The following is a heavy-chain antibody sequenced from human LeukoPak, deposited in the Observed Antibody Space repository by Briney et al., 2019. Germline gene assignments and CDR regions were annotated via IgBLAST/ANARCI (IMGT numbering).Heavy chain of an antibody. CDR2: IIPILGIA. Sequence: GSSVKVSCKASGGTFSSYAISWVRQAPGQGLEWMGRIIPILGIANYAQKFQGRVTITADKSTSTAYMELSSLRSEDTAVYYCARDRITMIVVSVHNWFDPWGQGTLVTVSS. J-gene: IGHJ5*02. CDR1: GGTFSSYA. D-gene: IGHD3-22*01. V-gene: IGHV1-69*04. CDR3: ARDRITMIVVSVHNWFDP.